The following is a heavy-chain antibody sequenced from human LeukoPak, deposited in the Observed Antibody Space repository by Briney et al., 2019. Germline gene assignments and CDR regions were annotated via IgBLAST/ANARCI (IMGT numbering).Heavy chain of an antibody. D-gene: IGHD5-18*01. CDR2: IIPIFGTA. CDR3: ARTDTAMGPYYYYYYGMDV. V-gene: IGHV1-69*13. J-gene: IGHJ6*02. CDR1: GGTFSSYA. Sequence: ASVKVSCKASGGTFSSYAISWVRQAPGQGLEWMGGIIPIFGTANYAQKFQGRVTITADESTSTAYMELSSLRSEDTAVYYCARTDTAMGPYYYYYYGMDVWGQGTTVTVSS.